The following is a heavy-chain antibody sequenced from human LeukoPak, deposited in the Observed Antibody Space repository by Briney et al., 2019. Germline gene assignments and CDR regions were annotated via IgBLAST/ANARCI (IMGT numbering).Heavy chain of an antibody. J-gene: IGHJ4*02. Sequence: PGGSLRLSCAASGFTFSGSAMHWVRQASGKGLEWVGRIRSKANNYATAYAASVKGRFTVSRDDSKNTVYLQMNSLKTEDTAVYYCTRFYDFGLDYWGQGTLVTVSS. CDR2: IRSKANNYAT. D-gene: IGHD3-3*01. V-gene: IGHV3-73*01. CDR3: TRFYDFGLDY. CDR1: GFTFSGSA.